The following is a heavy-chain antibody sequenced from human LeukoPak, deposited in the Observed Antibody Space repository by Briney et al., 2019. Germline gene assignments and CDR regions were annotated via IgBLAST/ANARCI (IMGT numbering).Heavy chain of an antibody. D-gene: IGHD3-10*01. V-gene: IGHV4-4*02. CDR3: TKSDGYGLIRI. Sequence: SGTLSLTCAVSGASISSNNWWTWVRQPPGKGLEWIGEMYHTGIANHNPSLQSRVTISVDRSKNQFSLNLSSVTAADTAAYYCTKSDGYGLIRICGRGTMVTVSS. J-gene: IGHJ3*02. CDR2: MYHTGIA. CDR1: GASISSNNW.